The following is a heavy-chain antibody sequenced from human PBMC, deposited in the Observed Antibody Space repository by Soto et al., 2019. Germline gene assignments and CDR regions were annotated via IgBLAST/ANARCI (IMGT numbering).Heavy chain of an antibody. J-gene: IGHJ4*02. Sequence: SVKVSCKASGFTVSDSAVQWVRQARGQPLEWIGYIVVGNGNTNFAQRFQERVTLSSDKSRGTAYMELRSLRSEDTAVYYCARAGIVGASDYFDYWGQGTLVTVSS. V-gene: IGHV1-58*01. CDR2: IVVGNGNT. D-gene: IGHD1-26*01. CDR3: ARAGIVGASDYFDY. CDR1: GFTVSDSA.